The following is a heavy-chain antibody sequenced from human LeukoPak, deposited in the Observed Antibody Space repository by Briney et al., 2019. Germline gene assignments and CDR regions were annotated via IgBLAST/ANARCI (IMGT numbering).Heavy chain of an antibody. V-gene: IGHV3-23*01. Sequence: GGSLRLSCAASGFTFSTYAVNWVRQAPGKGLEWVSTISGSGDSTYYADSVKGRFTISRDNSKDTLYLQMSSVRVDDTAVYYCARDRGRYYDSRGFDSWGQGILVTVSS. J-gene: IGHJ4*02. CDR1: GFTFSTYA. CDR2: ISGSGDST. CDR3: ARDRGRYYDSRGFDS. D-gene: IGHD3-22*01.